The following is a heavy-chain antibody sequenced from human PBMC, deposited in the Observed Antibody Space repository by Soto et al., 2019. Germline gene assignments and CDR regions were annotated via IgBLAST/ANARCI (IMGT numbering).Heavy chain of an antibody. CDR1: GYTFTSYG. J-gene: IGHJ6*02. CDR3: ARDDVVGVAATPSYYYGMDV. CDR2: ISAYNGNT. V-gene: IGHV1-18*01. D-gene: IGHD2-15*01. Sequence: ASVKVSCKASGYTFTSYGISWVRQAPGQGLEWMGWISAYNGNTNYAQKLQGRVTMTTDTSTSTVYMELSSLRSEDTAVYYCARDDVVGVAATPSYYYGMDVWGQGTTVTGSS.